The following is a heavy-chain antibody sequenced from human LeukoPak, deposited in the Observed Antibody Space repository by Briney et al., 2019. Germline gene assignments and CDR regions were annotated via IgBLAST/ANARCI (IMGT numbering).Heavy chain of an antibody. J-gene: IGHJ3*02. CDR2: ISSSSSYI. CDR1: GFTFSSYS. Sequence: GGSLRLSCAASGFTFSSYSMNWVRQAPGKGLEWVSSISSSSSYIYYADSVKGRFTISRDNAKNPLYLQMNSLRAEDTAVYYCARSTTVADDAFDIWGQGTMVTVSS. CDR3: ARSTTVADDAFDI. D-gene: IGHD5/OR15-5a*01. V-gene: IGHV3-21*01.